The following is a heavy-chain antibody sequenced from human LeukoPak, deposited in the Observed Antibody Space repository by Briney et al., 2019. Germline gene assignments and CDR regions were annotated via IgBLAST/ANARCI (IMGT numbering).Heavy chain of an antibody. CDR1: GFTFDNYA. V-gene: IGHV3-49*03. D-gene: IGHD5-12*01. CDR3: VRYSGDADS. CDR2: IRSKIYGGTT. J-gene: IGHJ5*01. Sequence: GGSLRLSCTASGFTFDNYAMSWFRQAPGKGLERVGFIRSKIYGGTTEYAASVKGRFTISRDDSKSIAYLQMTSLKSEDTAVYYCVRYSGDADSWGQGTQVTVSS.